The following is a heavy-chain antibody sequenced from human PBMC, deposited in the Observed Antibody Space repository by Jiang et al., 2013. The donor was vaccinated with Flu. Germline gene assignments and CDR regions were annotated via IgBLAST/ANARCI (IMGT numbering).Heavy chain of an antibody. V-gene: IGHV4-61*01. CDR2: IYYSGST. J-gene: IGHJ1*01. D-gene: IGHD3-22*01. CDR3: ARATYYYDSSGYTQYFQH. CDR1: GGSVSSGSYY. Sequence: GPGLVKPSETLSLTCTVSGGSVSSGSYYWSWIRQPPGKGLEWIGYIYYSGSTNYNPSLKSRVTISVDTSKNQFSLKLSSVTAADTAVYYCARATYYYDSSGYTQYFQHWGQGTLVTVSS.